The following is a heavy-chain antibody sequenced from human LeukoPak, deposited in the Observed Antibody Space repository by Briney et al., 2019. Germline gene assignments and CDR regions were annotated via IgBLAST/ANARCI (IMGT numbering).Heavy chain of an antibody. V-gene: IGHV3-30-3*01. CDR3: ARVREASKEVTGALDY. D-gene: IGHD2-21*02. J-gene: IGHJ4*02. Sequence: GGSLRLSCAASAFTFSSYALNWVRQAPGKGLEWVAVISYDGSNKYYADSVKGRFTISRDNSKNTLYLQMNSLRAEDTAVYYCARVREASKEVTGALDYWGQGTLVTVSS. CDR1: AFTFSSYA. CDR2: ISYDGSNK.